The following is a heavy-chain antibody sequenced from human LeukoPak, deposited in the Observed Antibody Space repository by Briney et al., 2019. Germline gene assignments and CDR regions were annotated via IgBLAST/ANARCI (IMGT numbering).Heavy chain of an antibody. CDR3: ATDSGYNAFDV. Sequence: GGSLRLSCAASGFTFSSYSMNWVRQAPGKGLEWVSSISSSSSYIYYADSMRGRFTISRDNAKNSLYLQINSLRAEDTAVYYCATDSGYNAFDVWGQGTMVSVSS. J-gene: IGHJ3*01. CDR2: ISSSSSYI. V-gene: IGHV3-21*01. D-gene: IGHD5-12*01. CDR1: GFTFSSYS.